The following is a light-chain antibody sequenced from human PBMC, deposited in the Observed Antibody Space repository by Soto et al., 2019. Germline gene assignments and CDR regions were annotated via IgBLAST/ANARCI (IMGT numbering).Light chain of an antibody. V-gene: IGLV1-44*01. CDR1: STNIGSHT. Sequence: QSVLTQPPSASGTSGQRVTISCSGSSTNIGSHTVNWYQQVPGTAPKLLIYSSNLRPSGVPDRFSGSKSGTSASLAISGLQSEDEADYCCAAWDDSLNGVVFGGGTKLTVL. CDR3: AAWDDSLNGVV. CDR2: SSN. J-gene: IGLJ2*01.